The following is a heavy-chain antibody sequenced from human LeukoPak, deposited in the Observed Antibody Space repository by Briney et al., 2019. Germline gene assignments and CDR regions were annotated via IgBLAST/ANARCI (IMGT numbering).Heavy chain of an antibody. Sequence: GGSLRLSCAASGFTFSTYWMHWVRQAPGKGLEWVAVIWYDGSNKYYADSVKGRFTISRDNSKNTLYLQMNSLRAEDTAVYYCARDHSGYLDYWGQGTLVTVSS. CDR3: ARDHSGYLDY. V-gene: IGHV3-33*08. CDR2: IWYDGSNK. CDR1: GFTFSTYW. D-gene: IGHD1-26*01. J-gene: IGHJ4*02.